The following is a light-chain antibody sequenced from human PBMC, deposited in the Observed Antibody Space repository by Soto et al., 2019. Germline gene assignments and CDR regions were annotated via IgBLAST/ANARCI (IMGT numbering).Light chain of an antibody. CDR1: QSVSDSQ. CDR2: GIS. J-gene: IGKJ1*01. CDR3: QHYGNSLWT. Sequence: EIVLTQSPGTLSLSPGERATLSCRASQSVSDSQLAWYQQKPAQAPRLLIYGISSRATGIPDRFSGSGSGTDFTLTISRLEPEDFAVYFCQHYGNSLWTFGQGTKVEIK. V-gene: IGKV3-20*01.